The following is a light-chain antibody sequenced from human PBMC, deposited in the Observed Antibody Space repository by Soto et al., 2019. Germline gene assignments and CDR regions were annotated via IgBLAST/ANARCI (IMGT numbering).Light chain of an antibody. Sequence: QSVLTQPASVSGSPGQSITISCTGTRSDVVNYNFVSWYQHHPGKAPKLIIYDVGSRPSGVSNRFSGSKSGNTASLAIYGLQAEDEADYYCCSYTSDHPLFYVFGTGTKATVL. J-gene: IGLJ1*01. CDR2: DVG. CDR3: CSYTSDHPLFYV. V-gene: IGLV2-14*03. CDR1: RSDVVNYNF.